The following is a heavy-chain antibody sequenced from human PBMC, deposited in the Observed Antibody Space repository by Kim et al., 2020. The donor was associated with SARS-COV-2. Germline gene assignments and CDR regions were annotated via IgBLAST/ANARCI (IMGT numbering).Heavy chain of an antibody. CDR2: MSFDNGYT. CDR1: GNISIIYG. CDR3: ALTPDGHTRLTPGGMDV. D-gene: IGHD2-15*01. V-gene: IGHV1-18*01. Sequence: ASVKVSCKASGNISIIYGFAWVRQAPGEGLEWMGWMSFDNGYTNYAQKFQDRVTMTRETSTSTAYMDLRSLTSDDTAVYYCALTPDGHTRLTPGGMDVWGQGTTVTVTS. J-gene: IGHJ6*02.